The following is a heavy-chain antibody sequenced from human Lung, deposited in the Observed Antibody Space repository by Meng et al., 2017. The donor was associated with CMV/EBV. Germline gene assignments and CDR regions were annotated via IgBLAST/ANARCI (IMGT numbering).Heavy chain of an antibody. D-gene: IGHD3-3*01. V-gene: IGHV4-59*01. CDR3: ARGGYYDFWSGYSYYYYYGMDV. CDR2: IYCSGST. Sequence: SETXSLTCTVSGGSISSYYWSWIRQPPGKGLEWIGYIYCSGSTNYNPSLKSRVTISVDTSKNQFSLKLSSVTAADTAVYYCARGGYYDFWSGYSYYYYYGMDVWXQGTXVTVSS. J-gene: IGHJ6*02. CDR1: GGSISSYY.